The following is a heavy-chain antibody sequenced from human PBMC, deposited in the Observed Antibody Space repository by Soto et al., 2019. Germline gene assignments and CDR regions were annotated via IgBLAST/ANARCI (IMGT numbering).Heavy chain of an antibody. J-gene: IGHJ5*02. CDR3: AHRDPPIPSGLNGGWFGP. V-gene: IGHV2-5*02. CDR2: IYWDDDK. CDR1: GFALNTYGAG. Sequence: QITLKESGPPLVKPTQTLTLTCTFSGFALNTYGAGVGWIRQPPGKALEWLALIYWDDDKRYSPSLESRLTIFKEGPKNQVIATKTNMDPVDTATYYCAHRDPPIPSGLNGGWFGPWGQGTLVNVSS. D-gene: IGHD5-12*01.